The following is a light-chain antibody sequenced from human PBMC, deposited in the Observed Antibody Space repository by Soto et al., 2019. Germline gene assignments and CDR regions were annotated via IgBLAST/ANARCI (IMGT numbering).Light chain of an antibody. V-gene: IGKV1-5*03. CDR2: KAS. Sequence: DIQLTQPPSTLSASVGDRVTITCRASQSINGWLAWYQQKPGQAPNLLIYKASTLESGVPSRFSGSGSGTEFTLTVSSLQPDDFATYYCHQYHNFPRTFGQGTKVDI. CDR1: QSINGW. J-gene: IGKJ1*01. CDR3: HQYHNFPRT.